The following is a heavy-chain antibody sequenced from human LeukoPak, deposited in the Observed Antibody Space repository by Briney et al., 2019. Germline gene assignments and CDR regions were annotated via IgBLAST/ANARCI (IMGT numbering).Heavy chain of an antibody. Sequence: ASVKVSCKASGYSFTSYYMHWVRQAPGQGLEWMGIINPSGGNTSYAQQFQGRVTMTRDASTSAVYMELSSLRSEDTAVYYCARDDQYCSGGSCSNWFDPWGQGTLVTVSS. D-gene: IGHD2-15*01. J-gene: IGHJ5*02. V-gene: IGHV1-46*01. CDR3: ARDDQYCSGGSCSNWFDP. CDR2: INPSGGNT. CDR1: GYSFTSYY.